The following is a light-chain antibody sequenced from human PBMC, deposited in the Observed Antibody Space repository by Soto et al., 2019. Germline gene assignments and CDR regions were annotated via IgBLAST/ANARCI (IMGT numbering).Light chain of an antibody. V-gene: IGKV3-15*01. CDR1: QSVSSN. CDR2: GAS. Sequence: EIVMTQSPATLSVSPGERATLSCRASQSVSSNLAWYQQKPGQAPRLLIYGASTRATGIPARFSGSGSGTDFTLTISSLEPEDFAVYCCQQRSNWPRTFGQGTKVDIK. CDR3: QQRSNWPRT. J-gene: IGKJ1*01.